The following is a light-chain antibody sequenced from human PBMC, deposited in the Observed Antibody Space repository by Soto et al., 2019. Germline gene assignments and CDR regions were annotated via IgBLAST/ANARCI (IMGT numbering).Light chain of an antibody. CDR2: GAS. Sequence: EIVLTQSPGTLSLSPGERATLSCRASQSVSSSYLAWYQQKPGQAPRLLIYGASNRATGIPDRFSGSGSGTDFPLTISRLEPEDFAVYYCQQYGRSLFTFCPGTKVDIK. CDR1: QSVSSSY. V-gene: IGKV3-20*01. CDR3: QQYGRSLFT. J-gene: IGKJ3*01.